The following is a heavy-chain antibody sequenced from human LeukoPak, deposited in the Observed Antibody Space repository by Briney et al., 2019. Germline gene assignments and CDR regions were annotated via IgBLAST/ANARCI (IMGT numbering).Heavy chain of an antibody. CDR1: GSTFTSYA. Sequence: GGSLRLSCAASGSTFTSYAVTWVRQAPGKGLEWVSGISGSAGSTYYADSVKGRFTISRDNSRNTVYVQMNSLRAEDTAVYYCAKLSLSFLSGYSGVEGYYMDVWGKGTTVTVSS. CDR3: AKLSLSFLSGYSGVEGYYMDV. J-gene: IGHJ6*03. D-gene: IGHD3-3*01. V-gene: IGHV3-23*01. CDR2: ISGSAGST.